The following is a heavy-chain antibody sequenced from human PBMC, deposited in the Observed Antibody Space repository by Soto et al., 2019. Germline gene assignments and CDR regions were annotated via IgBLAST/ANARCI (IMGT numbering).Heavy chain of an antibody. CDR2: FKGRIAGGTT. D-gene: IGHD2-15*01. CDR3: TTDSTQTFCDGGPCYSLQTKIHDS. Sequence: EVQLVESGGGWVKPGGSLRLSCAASGFTFNTGWMSWVGQAPGKGLEWFGRFKGRIAGGTTDYSAPVQGRFTISRDDSKDTLYLQMNSLKTEDTAVYYCTTDSTQTFCDGGPCYSLQTKIHDSWGQGTLVTVSS. J-gene: IGHJ4*02. CDR1: GFTFNTGW. V-gene: IGHV3-15*01.